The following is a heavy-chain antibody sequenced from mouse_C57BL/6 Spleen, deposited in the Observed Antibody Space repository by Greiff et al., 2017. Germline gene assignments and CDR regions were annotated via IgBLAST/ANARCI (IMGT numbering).Heavy chain of an antibody. V-gene: IGHV5-6*01. J-gene: IGHJ4*01. CDR2: ISSGGSYT. Sequence: EVMLVESGGDLVKPGGSLKLSCAASGFTFSSYGMSWVRQTPDKRLEWVATISSGGSYTYYPDSVKGRFTISRDNAKNTLYLQMSSLKSEDTAMYYCAREGYYGGYAMDYWGQGTSVTVAS. CDR1: GFTFSSYG. D-gene: IGHD1-1*01. CDR3: AREGYYGGYAMDY.